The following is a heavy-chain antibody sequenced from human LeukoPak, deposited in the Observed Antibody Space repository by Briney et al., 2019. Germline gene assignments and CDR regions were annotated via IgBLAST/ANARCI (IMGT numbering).Heavy chain of an antibody. CDR3: ATAPAGWLVPFDY. D-gene: IGHD6-19*01. CDR1: GYTFTGYY. J-gene: IGHJ4*02. Sequence: VASVKVSCKASGYTFTGYYMHWVRQAPGQGLEWMGWINPNSGGTNYAQKFQGRVTMTRDTSISTAYMELSRLRSDDTAVYYCATAPAGWLVPFDYWGQGTLATVSS. V-gene: IGHV1-2*02. CDR2: INPNSGGT.